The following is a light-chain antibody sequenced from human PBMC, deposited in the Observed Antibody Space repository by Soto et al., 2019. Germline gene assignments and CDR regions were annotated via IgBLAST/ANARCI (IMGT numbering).Light chain of an antibody. Sequence: DIQMTQSPSSLSASVGDRVSIASQATEDIATYLNWYQQKPGEAPKLLIYDASTLKTGVPSRFSGSGSGTHFTFNIFGLQPEDFATYYCQQFENLPLTFGGGTKVELK. J-gene: IGKJ4*01. CDR3: QQFENLPLT. CDR1: EDIATY. V-gene: IGKV1-33*01. CDR2: DAS.